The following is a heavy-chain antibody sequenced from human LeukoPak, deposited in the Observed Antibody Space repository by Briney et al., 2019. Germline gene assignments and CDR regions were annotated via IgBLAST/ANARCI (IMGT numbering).Heavy chain of an antibody. V-gene: IGHV1-2*04. CDR1: GYPFTGYY. CDR2: INPNSGGT. D-gene: IGHD3-22*01. CDR3: ARATYDSSGYYSGEFDY. Sequence: VASVKVSCKASGYPFTGYYMHWVRQAPGQGLEWMGWINPNSGGTNYAQKFQGWVTMTRDTSISTAYMELSRLRSDDTAVYYCARATYDSSGYYSGEFDYWGQGTLVTVSS. J-gene: IGHJ4*02.